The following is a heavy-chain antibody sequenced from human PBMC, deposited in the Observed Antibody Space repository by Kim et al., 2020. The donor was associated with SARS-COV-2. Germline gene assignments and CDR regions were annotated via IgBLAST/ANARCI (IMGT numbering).Heavy chain of an antibody. V-gene: IGHV4-34*01. CDR1: GGSFSGYY. J-gene: IGHJ4*02. D-gene: IGHD3-10*01. CDR2: INHSGST. Sequence: SETLSLTCAVYGGSFSGYYWSWIRQPPGKGLEWIGEINHSGSTNYNPSLKSRVTISVDTSKNQFSLKLSSVTAADTAVYYCAISKVRGAMGRWGQGTLVTVSS. CDR3: AISKVRGAMGR.